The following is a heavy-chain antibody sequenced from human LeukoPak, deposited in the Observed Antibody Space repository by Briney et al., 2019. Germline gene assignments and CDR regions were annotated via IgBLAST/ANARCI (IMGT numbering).Heavy chain of an antibody. V-gene: IGHV3-53*01. D-gene: IGHD3-10*01. CDR3: ASLGTSDGSGKFDH. Sequence: GGSLRLSCAASGFTVSSNYMSWVRQAPGKGLEWVSVIYSGGSTYYADSVKGRFTISRDNSKNTLYLQMNSLRAEDTAVYYCASLGTSDGSGKFDHWGQGTLVTVSS. CDR1: GFTVSSNY. J-gene: IGHJ4*02. CDR2: IYSGGST.